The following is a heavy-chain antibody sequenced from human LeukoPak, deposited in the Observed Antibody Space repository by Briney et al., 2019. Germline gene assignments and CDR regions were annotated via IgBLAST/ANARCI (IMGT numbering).Heavy chain of an antibody. CDR3: ARDLVVESAPLDY. J-gene: IGHJ4*02. CDR2: INPNSGGT. Sequence: ASVKVSCKASGYTFTGYYMHWVRQAPGQGLEWMGRINPNSGGTNYAQKFQGRVTMTRDTSISTAYMELSRLRSDDTAVYYCARDLVVESAPLDYWGQGTLVTVSS. CDR1: GYTFTGYY. D-gene: IGHD2-21*01. V-gene: IGHV1-2*06.